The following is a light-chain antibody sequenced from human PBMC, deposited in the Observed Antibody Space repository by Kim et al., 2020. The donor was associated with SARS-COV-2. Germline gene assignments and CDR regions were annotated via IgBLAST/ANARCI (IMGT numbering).Light chain of an antibody. V-gene: IGLV2-14*01. CDR3: SSYTGSNTYV. CDR1: SSDVGGYNY. Sequence: QSVLTQAASVSGSPGQSITISCTGTSSDVGGYNYVSWYQQHPGKAPKLMIFDVSNRPSGVSNRFSGSKSGNTASLTISGLQAEDEADFYCSSYTGSNTYVFGTGTKVTVL. CDR2: DVS. J-gene: IGLJ1*01.